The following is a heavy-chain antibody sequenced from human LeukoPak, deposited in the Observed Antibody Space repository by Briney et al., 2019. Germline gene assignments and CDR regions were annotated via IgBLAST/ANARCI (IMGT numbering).Heavy chain of an antibody. CDR1: GFTFSSYG. Sequence: GGPLRLSCAASGFTFSSYGMHWVRQAPGKGLEWVAVISYDGSNKYYADSVKGRFTISRDNSKNTLYLQMNSLRAEDTAVYYCAKTGSSGYGLFWGQGTLSPSPQ. CDR3: AKTGSSGYGLF. CDR2: ISYDGSNK. V-gene: IGHV3-30*18. J-gene: IGHJ4*02. D-gene: IGHD5-12*01.